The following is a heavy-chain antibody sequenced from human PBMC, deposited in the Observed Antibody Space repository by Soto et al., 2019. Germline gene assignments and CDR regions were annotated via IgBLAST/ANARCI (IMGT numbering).Heavy chain of an antibody. CDR1: GFTFSDHF. Sequence: GGSLILSCAASGFTFSDHFMDWVRQAPGKGLEWVAVISYDGSNKYYADSVKGRFTISRDNSKNTLYLQMNSLRAEDTAVYYCAKIHKAAFHSYSYYGMDVWGQGTTVTV. CDR2: ISYDGSNK. J-gene: IGHJ6*02. V-gene: IGHV3-30*18. CDR3: AKIHKAAFHSYSYYGMDV. D-gene: IGHD6-13*01.